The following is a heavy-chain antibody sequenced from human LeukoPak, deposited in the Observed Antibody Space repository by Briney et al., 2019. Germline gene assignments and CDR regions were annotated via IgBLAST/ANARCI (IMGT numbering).Heavy chain of an antibody. CDR2: INPNSGGT. J-gene: IGHJ4*02. D-gene: IGHD6-19*01. CDR3: AREAEQWLVMGYYFDY. Sequence: ASVTVSFKASGYTLTGYYMHWVRQAPGQGREGMGWINPNSGGTNYAQKFQGRVTMTRDTSISTAYMELSRLRSDDTAVYYCAREAEQWLVMGYYFDYWGQGTLVTVS. CDR1: GYTLTGYY. V-gene: IGHV1-2*02.